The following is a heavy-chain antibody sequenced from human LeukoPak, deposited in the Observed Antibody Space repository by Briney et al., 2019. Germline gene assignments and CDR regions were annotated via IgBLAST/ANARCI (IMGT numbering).Heavy chain of an antibody. CDR1: GGSISSYY. CDR3: ARSSSWYGHLGY. V-gene: IGHV4-59*01. J-gene: IGHJ4*02. Sequence: SETLSLTCTVSGGSISSYYWSWIRQPPGNKLEWIGYIYSSGTTNYNPSLKSRVTISVDTSKNQFSLKLTSVTAADTAVYYCARSSSWYGHLGYWGQGTLVTVSS. CDR2: IYSSGTT. D-gene: IGHD6-13*01.